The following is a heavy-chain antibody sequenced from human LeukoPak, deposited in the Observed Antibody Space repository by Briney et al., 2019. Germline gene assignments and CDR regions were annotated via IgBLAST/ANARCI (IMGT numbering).Heavy chain of an antibody. CDR2: INHGGST. J-gene: IGHJ5*02. V-gene: IGHV4-34*01. CDR3: TRDTGTTGEVKFDP. CDR1: GGSFSGDF. Sequence: SETLSLTCAVYGGSFSGDFWSWIRQSPGKGLEWIGEINHGGSTTYNPSLKSRVTMSVDTSKSQFSLNLMSVTAADTAVYYCTRDTGTTGEVKFDPWGQGTLVTVSS. D-gene: IGHD4-17*01.